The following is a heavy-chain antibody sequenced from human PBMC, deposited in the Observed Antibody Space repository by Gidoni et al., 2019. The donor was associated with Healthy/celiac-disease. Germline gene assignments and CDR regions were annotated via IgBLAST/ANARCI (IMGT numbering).Heavy chain of an antibody. CDR2: ISSSSSYI. D-gene: IGHD2-21*01. J-gene: IGHJ3*02. CDR3: ARDWGGFFDI. Sequence: EVQLVESGGGLVKPGGSLRLSCAASVFTFSSYSMNWVRQAPGKGLEWVSSISSSSSYIYYADSVKGRFTISRDNAKNSLYLQMNSLRAEDTAVYYCARDWGGFFDIWGQGTMVTVSS. V-gene: IGHV3-21*01. CDR1: VFTFSSYS.